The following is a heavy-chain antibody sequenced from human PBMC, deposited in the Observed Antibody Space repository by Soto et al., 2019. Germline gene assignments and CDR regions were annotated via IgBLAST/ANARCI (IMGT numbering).Heavy chain of an antibody. J-gene: IGHJ4*02. CDR2: IWYDGSNK. V-gene: IGHV3-33*01. CDR3: AREGGWYSSRNLDY. CDR1: GFTFSSYG. D-gene: IGHD6-13*01. Sequence: PGGSLRLSCAASGFTFSSYGMHWVRQAPGKGLEWVAVIWYDGSNKYYADSVKGRFTISRDNSKNTLYLQMNSLRAEDTAVYYCAREGGWYSSRNLDYWGQGTLVTVSS.